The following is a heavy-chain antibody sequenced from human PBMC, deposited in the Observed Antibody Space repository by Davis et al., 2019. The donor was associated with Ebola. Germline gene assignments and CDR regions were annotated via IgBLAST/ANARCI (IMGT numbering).Heavy chain of an antibody. D-gene: IGHD6-19*01. CDR2: INPNSGGT. Sequence: ASVKVSCKASGYTFTGYYMHWVRQAPGQGLEWMGRINPNSGGTNYAQKFQGRVTMTTDTSTSTAYMELRSLRSDDTAVYYCARPVAAPNWFDPWGQGTLVTVSS. J-gene: IGHJ5*02. CDR1: GYTFTGYY. V-gene: IGHV1-2*06. CDR3: ARPVAAPNWFDP.